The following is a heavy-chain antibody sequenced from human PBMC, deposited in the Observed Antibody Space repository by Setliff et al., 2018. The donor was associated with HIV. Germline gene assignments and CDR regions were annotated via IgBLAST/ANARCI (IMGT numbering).Heavy chain of an antibody. D-gene: IGHD3-3*01. CDR3: TANLLQFLGDY. J-gene: IGHJ4*02. V-gene: IGHV3-7*03. CDR1: GFTFSDYW. CDR2: IKTDGSDT. Sequence: GSLRLSCAASGFTFSDYWMSWVRQAPGKRLEWVANIKTDGSDTYYLDSVKGRFTVSRDNAKNSLYLQVNSLRAEDTAVYYCTANLLQFLGDYWGLGSLVTVSS.